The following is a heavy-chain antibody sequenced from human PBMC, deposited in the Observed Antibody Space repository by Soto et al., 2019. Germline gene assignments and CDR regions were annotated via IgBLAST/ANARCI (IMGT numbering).Heavy chain of an antibody. D-gene: IGHD3-16*01. J-gene: IGHJ6*03. V-gene: IGHV4-4*09. CDR1: GDSVRNHY. CDR3: ARTLDYGHMDV. CDR2: IYRSGST. Sequence: QVQMQESGPGLVKPSETLSLTCTVSGDSVRNHYWSWIRRPPGRGLEGIGYIYRSGSTKYNPSLKSRLTISVDTSKNQFSLKLSSVTAADTAVYYCARTLDYGHMDVWGKGTTVTVSS.